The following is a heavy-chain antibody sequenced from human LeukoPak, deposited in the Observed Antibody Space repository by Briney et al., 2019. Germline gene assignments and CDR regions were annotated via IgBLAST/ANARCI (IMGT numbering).Heavy chain of an antibody. D-gene: IGHD2-21*01. Sequence: SVKVSCKASGGTFSSYAISWVRQAPGQGLEWMGGIIPIFGTANYAQKFQGRVTITADKSTSTAYMELSSLRSEDTAVYYCSTEVPVPRDSAFDIWGQGTMVTVSS. V-gene: IGHV1-69*06. CDR2: IIPIFGTA. CDR3: STEVPVPRDSAFDI. CDR1: GGTFSSYA. J-gene: IGHJ3*02.